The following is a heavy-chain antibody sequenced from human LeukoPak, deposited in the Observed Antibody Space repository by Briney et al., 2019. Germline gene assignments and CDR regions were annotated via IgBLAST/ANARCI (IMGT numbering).Heavy chain of an antibody. Sequence: PSETLSLTCTVSGGSISSSSYYWSWIRQPPGKGLEWIGEINHSGSTNYNPSLKSRVTISVDTSKNQFSLKLSSVTAADTAVYYCARGRLLWFGEAWIDPWGQGTLVTVSS. J-gene: IGHJ5*02. D-gene: IGHD3-10*01. V-gene: IGHV4-39*07. CDR1: GGSISSSSYY. CDR3: ARGRLLWFGEAWIDP. CDR2: INHSGST.